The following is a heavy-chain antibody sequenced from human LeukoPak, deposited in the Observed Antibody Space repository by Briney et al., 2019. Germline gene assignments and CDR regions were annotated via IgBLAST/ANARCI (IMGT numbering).Heavy chain of an antibody. CDR3: CGGGAYSYYYYYYYMDV. V-gene: IGHV4-39*07. CDR2: IYYSGST. D-gene: IGHD5-18*01. Sequence: PSETLSLTCTVSGGSISSYYWGWIRQPPGKGLEWIGSIYYSGSTYYNPSLKRRVTISVDTSKNQFSLMLSSVPAADTAVDYCCGGGAYSYYYYYYYMDVWGKGTTVTVSS. CDR1: GGSISSYY. J-gene: IGHJ6*03.